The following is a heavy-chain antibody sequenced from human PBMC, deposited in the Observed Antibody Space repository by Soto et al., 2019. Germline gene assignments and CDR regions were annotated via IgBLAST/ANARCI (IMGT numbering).Heavy chain of an antibody. CDR3: VKGSPPLAAAGSYGMDV. CDR1: GFTFSSYA. Sequence: GGSLRLSCSASGFTFSSYAMHWVRQAPGKGLEYVSAISSNGGSTYYADSVKGRFTISRDNSKNTLYLQMSSLRAEDTAVYYCVKGSPPLAAAGSYGMDVWGQGTTVTVSS. V-gene: IGHV3-64D*06. CDR2: ISSNGGST. J-gene: IGHJ6*02. D-gene: IGHD6-13*01.